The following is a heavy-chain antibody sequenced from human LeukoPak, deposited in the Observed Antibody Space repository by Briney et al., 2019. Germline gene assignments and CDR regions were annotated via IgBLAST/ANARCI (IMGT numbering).Heavy chain of an antibody. CDR2: IYYSGST. Sequence: SETLSLTCTVSGGSISNDDWSWIRQPPGKGLEWIGYIYYSGSTNYNPSLKSRVTISINTSKNQFSLKLSSVTAADTAVYYCARGHVTTPTSNFDYWGQGTLVTVSS. D-gene: IGHD3-22*01. CDR3: ARGHVTTPTSNFDY. V-gene: IGHV4-59*12. CDR1: GGSISNDD. J-gene: IGHJ4*02.